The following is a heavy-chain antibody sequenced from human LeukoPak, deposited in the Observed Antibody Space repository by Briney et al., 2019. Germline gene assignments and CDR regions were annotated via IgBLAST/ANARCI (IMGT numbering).Heavy chain of an antibody. J-gene: IGHJ4*02. V-gene: IGHV3-9*03. CDR2: ISWNSGSI. CDR3: AKDMGKQWLAPFDY. D-gene: IGHD6-19*01. CDR1: GFTFDDYA. Sequence: PGRSLRLSCAASGFTFDDYAMHWVRQAPGKGLEWVSGISWNSGSIGYADSVKGRFTISRDNAKNSLYLQMNSLRAEDMALYYCAKDMGKQWLAPFDYWGQGTLVTVSS.